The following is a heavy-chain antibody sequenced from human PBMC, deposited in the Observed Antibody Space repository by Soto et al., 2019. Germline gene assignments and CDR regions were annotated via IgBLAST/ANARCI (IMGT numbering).Heavy chain of an antibody. J-gene: IGHJ4*02. CDR2: IYYSGST. V-gene: IGHV4-39*01. Sequence: SETLSLTCTVSGGSISSSSYYWGWIRQPPGKGLEWIGYIYYSGSTYYNPSLKSRVNISVDTSKNQFSLKLSSVTAADTAVYYCARQPFDYWGQGTLVTVSS. CDR1: GGSISSSSYY. CDR3: ARQPFDY.